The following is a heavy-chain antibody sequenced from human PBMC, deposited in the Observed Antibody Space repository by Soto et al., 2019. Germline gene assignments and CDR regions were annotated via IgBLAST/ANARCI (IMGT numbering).Heavy chain of an antibody. D-gene: IGHD3-10*01. CDR2: IWYDGSNK. V-gene: IGHV3-33*01. J-gene: IGHJ3*02. Sequence: GGSSNLAISASRFTFSGYCMDGVRKNTGKGLEWVAIIWYDGSNKYYADSVKGRFTISRDNSKNTLYLQMDSLRAEDTAVYYCPRAGSGDAFDIWGQGTMVTVSS. CDR3: PRAGSGDAFDI. CDR1: RFTFSGYC.